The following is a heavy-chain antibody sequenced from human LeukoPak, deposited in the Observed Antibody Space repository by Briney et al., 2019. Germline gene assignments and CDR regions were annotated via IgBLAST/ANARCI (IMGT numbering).Heavy chain of an antibody. Sequence: GGSLRLSCTASGFAFSDYWMSWVRQAPGKGLEWLAIINQDGSQTSYVDSVRGRFTVSRDNDKNSLYLQMNSLRADDTAVYYCARDSSPRYSGYDWVYWGRGTLVTVSS. D-gene: IGHD5-12*01. CDR3: ARDSSPRYSGYDWVY. J-gene: IGHJ4*02. CDR1: GFAFSDYW. V-gene: IGHV3-7*01. CDR2: INQDGSQT.